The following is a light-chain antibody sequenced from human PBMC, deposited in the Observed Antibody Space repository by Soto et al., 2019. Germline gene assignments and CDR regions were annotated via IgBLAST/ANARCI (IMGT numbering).Light chain of an antibody. Sequence: EVVMRQSPATLSVSPGERATLSCRASQGVGSTLAWYQHKPGQTPRLPIYGTSTRATGVPTRFSGSRSGAEFTLTINSLQSEDFAVYYCQPYNNWPFTFGGGTKVDIK. V-gene: IGKV3-15*01. CDR1: QGVGST. CDR3: QPYNNWPFT. J-gene: IGKJ4*01. CDR2: GTS.